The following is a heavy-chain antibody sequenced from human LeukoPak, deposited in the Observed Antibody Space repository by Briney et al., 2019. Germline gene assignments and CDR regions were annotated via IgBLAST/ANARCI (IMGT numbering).Heavy chain of an antibody. V-gene: IGHV3-11*01. CDR2: IRSSGSTI. CDR1: AFTFSDYY. J-gene: IGHJ4*02. Sequence: GGSMRLSSAASAFTFSDYYMSCIRQAPGKGLEWVSYIRSSGSTIYYADSVKGRFTISRDNAKTSLYLQMNSLRAEDTAVYYCARDRAVTGVHYWGQGTLVTVSS. CDR3: ARDRAVTGVHY. D-gene: IGHD6-19*01.